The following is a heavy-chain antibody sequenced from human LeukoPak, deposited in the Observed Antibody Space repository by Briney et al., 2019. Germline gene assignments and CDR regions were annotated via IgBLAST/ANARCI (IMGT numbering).Heavy chain of an antibody. CDR1: GFTFSSYA. CDR2: ISGSGGST. Sequence: TGGSLRLSCAASGFTFSSYAMSWVRQAPGKGLEWVSAISGSGGSTYYADSVKGRFTISRDNSKNTLYLQMNSLRAEDTAVYYCAKSNSGRKDYFGYWGQGTLVTVSS. CDR3: AKSNSGRKDYFGY. V-gene: IGHV3-23*01. D-gene: IGHD1-26*01. J-gene: IGHJ4*02.